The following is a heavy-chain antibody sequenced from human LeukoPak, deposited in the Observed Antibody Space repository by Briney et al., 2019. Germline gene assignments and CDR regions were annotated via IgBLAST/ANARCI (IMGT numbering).Heavy chain of an antibody. CDR1: GFTFSSYW. V-gene: IGHV3-7*01. CDR3: ARMDIAVAGIFDY. Sequence: GGSLRLSCAASGFTFSSYWMSWVRQAPGKGLEWVANIKQDGSEKDYVDSVKGRFTISRDNAKNSLYLQMNSLRAEDTAVYYCARMDIAVAGIFDYWGQGTLFTVSS. D-gene: IGHD6-19*01. CDR2: IKQDGSEK. J-gene: IGHJ4*02.